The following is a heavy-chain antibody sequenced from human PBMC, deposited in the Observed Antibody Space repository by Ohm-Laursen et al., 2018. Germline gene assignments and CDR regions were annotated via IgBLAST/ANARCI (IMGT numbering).Heavy chain of an antibody. CDR3: VKESSTGYYRTADY. J-gene: IGHJ4*02. D-gene: IGHD3-9*01. CDR2: FSYDGSDK. Sequence: SLRLSCAASGFTFSDCGMHWVRQTPGKGLEWVAVFSYDGSDKHYADSVKGRFTISRDNSKNTLDLQMNSLRPEDTAVYYCVKESSTGYYRTADYWSQGTLVTVSS. V-gene: IGHV3-30*18. CDR1: GFTFSDCG.